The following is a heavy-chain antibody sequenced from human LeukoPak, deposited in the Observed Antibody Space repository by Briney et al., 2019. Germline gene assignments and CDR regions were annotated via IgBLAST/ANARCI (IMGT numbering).Heavy chain of an antibody. CDR2: IYTGGST. CDR1: GLTVSTNY. Sequence: LAGGSLRLSCAASGLTVSTNYMSWVRQAPGKGLEWVSVIYTGGSTYYGDSVKGRFTISRDNSKNTLYLQMNSLRADDTAVYYCAKHSSSWHYFDYWGQGTLVTVSS. V-gene: IGHV3-66*01. J-gene: IGHJ4*02. D-gene: IGHD6-13*01. CDR3: AKHSSSWHYFDY.